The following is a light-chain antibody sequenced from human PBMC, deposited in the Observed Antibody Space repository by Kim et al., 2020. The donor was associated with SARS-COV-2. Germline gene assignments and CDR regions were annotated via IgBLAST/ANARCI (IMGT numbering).Light chain of an antibody. CDR2: AAS. V-gene: IGKV1-27*01. CDR1: QGISNF. CDR3: QKYNSVPQP. J-gene: IGKJ1*01. Sequence: DIQMTQSPSSLSASIGDRVTISCRASQGISNFLAWYQQRPGKVPKLLIDAASTLQSELPSRFSGSGSGTDFTLTISTLQPEDVATYYCQKYNSVPQPFGQGTKVDIK.